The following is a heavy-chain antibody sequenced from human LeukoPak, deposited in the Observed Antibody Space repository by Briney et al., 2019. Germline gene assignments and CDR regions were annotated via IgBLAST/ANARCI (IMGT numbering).Heavy chain of an antibody. V-gene: IGHV3-30*18. CDR2: ISYDGSNK. CDR1: GFTFSSYG. Sequence: PGGSLRLSCAASGFTFSSYGMHWVRQAPGKGLEWVAVISYDGSNKYYADSVKGRFTTSRDNSKNTLYLQMNSLRAEDTAVYYCAKDIRTVTTPLIDYWGQGTLVTVSS. D-gene: IGHD4-17*01. CDR3: AKDIRTVTTPLIDY. J-gene: IGHJ4*02.